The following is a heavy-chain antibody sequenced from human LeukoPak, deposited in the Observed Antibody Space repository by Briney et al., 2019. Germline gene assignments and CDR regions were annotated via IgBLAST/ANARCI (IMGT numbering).Heavy chain of an antibody. CDR3: AADRGEQQLVPHQFNY. J-gene: IGHJ4*02. D-gene: IGHD6-13*01. Sequence: GGSLRLSCAASGFTFSDYAMGWVRQGPGKGLEWVSSISASGGDTYYADSVKGRFTISRDNSKNTLYLQMNSLRAEDTVVYYCAADRGEQQLVPHQFNYWGQGALVTVSS. V-gene: IGHV3-23*01. CDR2: ISASGGDT. CDR1: GFTFSDYA.